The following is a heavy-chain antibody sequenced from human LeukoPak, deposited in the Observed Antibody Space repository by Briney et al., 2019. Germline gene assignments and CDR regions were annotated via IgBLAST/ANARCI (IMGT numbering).Heavy chain of an antibody. V-gene: IGHV4-59*01. CDR1: GGSISLYY. J-gene: IGHJ4*02. Sequence: SETLSLTCTVSGGSISLYYWSWIRQPPGKGLEWIGYFYDTRSPKYNPSLERRVTISVDMSRNQFSPNLTSVTAADTAVYYCARGRGSLTYWGQGTLATVSS. CDR3: ARGRGSLTY. CDR2: FYDTRSP. D-gene: IGHD3-10*01.